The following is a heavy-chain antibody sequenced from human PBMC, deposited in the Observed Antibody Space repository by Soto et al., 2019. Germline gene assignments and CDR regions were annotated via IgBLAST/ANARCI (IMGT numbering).Heavy chain of an antibody. CDR2: ISYDGTNK. D-gene: IGHD2-2*01. Sequence: GGSLRLSCSASRFTFSDYGIHWVRQAPAKGLEWVAFISYDGTNKYYANSVKGRFTISRDNSRNTLYLQMNSLSPEDTAVYYCAKDLSRLIVVEPITLFDYWGQGTLVTVSS. J-gene: IGHJ4*02. CDR1: RFTFSDYG. V-gene: IGHV3-30*18. CDR3: AKDLSRLIVVEPITLFDY.